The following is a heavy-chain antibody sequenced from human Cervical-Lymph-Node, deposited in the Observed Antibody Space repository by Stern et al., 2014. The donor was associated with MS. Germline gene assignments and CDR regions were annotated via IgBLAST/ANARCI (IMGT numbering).Heavy chain of an antibody. V-gene: IGHV1-69*01. Sequence: VQLLESGAEVKKPGSSVKVSCKASGGTFRTHAISWVRQVPGLGLEWMGGIIPKFGTPNYAQRFQDRVTITADESTSTAYMELSSLRSEDTAVYYCARCRDILTAFYDGMDVWGQGTTVTVS. CDR1: GGTFRTHA. CDR3: ARCRDILTAFYDGMDV. J-gene: IGHJ6*02. CDR2: IIPKFGTP. D-gene: IGHD3-9*01.